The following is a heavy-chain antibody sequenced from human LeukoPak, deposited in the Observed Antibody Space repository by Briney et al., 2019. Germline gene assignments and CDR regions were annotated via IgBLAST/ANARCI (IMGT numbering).Heavy chain of an antibody. V-gene: IGHV1-69*02. D-gene: IGHD2-15*01. J-gene: IGHJ6*02. CDR3: AWVIEPAATPYRYYYYYGMDV. Sequence: ASVKVSCKASGGTFSSYTISWVRQAPGQGLEWMGRIIPILGIANYAQKFQGRVTITADKSTSTAYMELSSLRSEDTAVYYCAWVIEPAATPYRYYYYYGMDVWSQGTTIIVS. CDR2: IIPILGIA. CDR1: GGTFSSYT.